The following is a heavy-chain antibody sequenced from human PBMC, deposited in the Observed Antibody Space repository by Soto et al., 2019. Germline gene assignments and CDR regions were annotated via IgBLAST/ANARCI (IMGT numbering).Heavy chain of an antibody. CDR3: AKGGDITIFGVVIIDYYYYMDV. Sequence: GGSLRLSCAASGFTFSSYAMSWVRQAPGKGLEWVSAISGSGGSTYYADSVKGRFTISRDNSKNTLYLQMNSLRAEDTAVYYCAKGGDITIFGVVIIDYYYYMDVWGKGTTVTVSS. D-gene: IGHD3-3*01. CDR2: ISGSGGST. CDR1: GFTFSSYA. V-gene: IGHV3-23*01. J-gene: IGHJ6*03.